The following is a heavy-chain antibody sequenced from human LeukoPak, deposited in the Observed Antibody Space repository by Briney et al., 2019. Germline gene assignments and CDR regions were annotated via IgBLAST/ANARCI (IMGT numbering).Heavy chain of an antibody. V-gene: IGHV3-30*18. Sequence: PGGSLRLSCAASGFTFSNYAMHGVRQAPGKGLEWVAVISSGGSDKYYPDSVKGRFTISRDNSKNTLYLQMNSLRPEDTAVYYCAKDAAAAGSFDFWGQGTLVTVSS. CDR2: ISSGGSDK. D-gene: IGHD6-13*01. CDR3: AKDAAAAGSFDF. J-gene: IGHJ4*02. CDR1: GFTFSNYA.